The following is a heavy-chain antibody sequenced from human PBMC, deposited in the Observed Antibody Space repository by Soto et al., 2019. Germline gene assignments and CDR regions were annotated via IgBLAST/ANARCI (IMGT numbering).Heavy chain of an antibody. CDR1: GFTFSSYA. D-gene: IGHD3-22*01. CDR2: ISYDGSNK. V-gene: IGHV3-30-3*01. J-gene: IGHJ4*02. CDR3: ARKGYYDSSGYPFEY. Sequence: PVGSLRLSCAASGFTFSSYAMHCVRHAPGKGLEWVAVISYDGSNKYYADSVKGRFTISRDNSKNTLYLQMNSLRAEDTAVYYCARKGYYDSSGYPFEYWGQGTLVTVSS.